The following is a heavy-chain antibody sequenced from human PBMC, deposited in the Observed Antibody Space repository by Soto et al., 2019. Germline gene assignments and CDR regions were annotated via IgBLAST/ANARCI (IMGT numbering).Heavy chain of an antibody. J-gene: IGHJ1*01. V-gene: IGHV3-21*06. CDR1: GFMFSAYT. CDR3: ATPYYFNH. D-gene: IGHD3-16*01. Sequence: PGGSLRLSCAASGFMFSAYTMNWVRQVPGKGLEWLSSISDDSSYIDYADSLRGRFTVSRDNARNSLYLQIDSLGVEDTAVYYCATPYYFNHWGPGTLVTRLL. CDR2: ISDDSSYI.